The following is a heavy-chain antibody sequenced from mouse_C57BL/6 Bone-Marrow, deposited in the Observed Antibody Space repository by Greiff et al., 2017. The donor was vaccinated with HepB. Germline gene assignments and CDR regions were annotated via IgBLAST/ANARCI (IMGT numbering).Heavy chain of an antibody. J-gene: IGHJ3*01. D-gene: IGHD2-3*01. CDR3: ARDGEGYYAWFAY. CDR1: GFTFSSYA. Sequence: EVQLVESGGGLVKPGGSLKLSCAASGFTFSSYAMSWVRQTPAKRLEWVATISDGGSYTYYPDNVKGRFTISRDNAKNNLYLQMSHLKSEDTAMYYCARDGEGYYAWFAYWGQGTLVTVSA. CDR2: ISDGGSYT. V-gene: IGHV5-4*01.